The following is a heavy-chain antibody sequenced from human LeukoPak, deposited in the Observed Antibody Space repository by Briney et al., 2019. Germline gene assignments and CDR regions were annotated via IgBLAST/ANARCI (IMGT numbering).Heavy chain of an antibody. J-gene: IGHJ5*02. CDR2: INHSGST. CDR3: ARRAVWFREFNWFDP. V-gene: IGHV4-39*07. CDR1: GGSISSSSYY. Sequence: SETLSLTCTVSGGSISSSSYYWGWIRQPPGKGLEWIGEINHSGSTNYNPSLKSRVTISVDTSKNQFSLKLSSVTAADTAVHYCARRAVWFREFNWFDPWGQGTLVTVSS. D-gene: IGHD3-10*01.